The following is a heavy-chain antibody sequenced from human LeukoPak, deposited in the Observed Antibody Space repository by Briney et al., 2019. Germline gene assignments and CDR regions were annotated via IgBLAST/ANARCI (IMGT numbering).Heavy chain of an antibody. V-gene: IGHV3-23*01. Sequence: GGSLRLSCAASGFTFSSYAMSWVRQAPGKGLEWVSAISGSGGSTYYADSVKGRFTISRDNSKNTLYLQMNSLRAEDTAVYYCAKVPPGYCSSTSCFGYYFNYWGQGTLVTVSS. J-gene: IGHJ4*02. CDR1: GFTFSSYA. D-gene: IGHD2-2*01. CDR2: ISGSGGST. CDR3: AKVPPGYCSSTSCFGYYFNY.